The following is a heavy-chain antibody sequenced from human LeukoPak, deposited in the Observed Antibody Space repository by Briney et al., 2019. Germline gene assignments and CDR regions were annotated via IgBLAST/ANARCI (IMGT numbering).Heavy chain of an antibody. CDR3: ARGADSSSWYLGGPNWFDP. CDR1: GDSVSSNSAA. D-gene: IGHD6-13*01. J-gene: IGHJ5*02. CDR2: TYYRSKWYN. Sequence: SQTLSLTCAISGDSVSSNSAAWNWIRQSPSRGLEWLGRTYYRSKWYNDYAVSVKSRITINPDTSKNQFSLQLNSVTPEDTAVYYCARGADSSSWYLGGPNWFDPWGQGTLVTVSS. V-gene: IGHV6-1*01.